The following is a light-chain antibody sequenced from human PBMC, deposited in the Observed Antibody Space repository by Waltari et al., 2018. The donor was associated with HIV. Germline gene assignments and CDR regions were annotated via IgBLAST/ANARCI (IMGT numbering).Light chain of an antibody. J-gene: IGLJ3*02. CDR2: EVS. Sequence: QSALTQPASVSGSPGQPISISCIGASADIGSYSLVSWYQQHPGNAPKLIIYEVSKLPSGVSNRFSGSKSGNTASLTISGLQAEDEADYYCCSYAGSSTLVFGGGTRLTVL. CDR3: CSYAGSSTLV. V-gene: IGLV2-23*02. CDR1: SADIGSYSL.